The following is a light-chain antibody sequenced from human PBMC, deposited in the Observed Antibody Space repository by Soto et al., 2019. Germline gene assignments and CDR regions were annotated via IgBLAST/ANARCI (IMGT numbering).Light chain of an antibody. CDR3: QQYNIYSWT. CDR1: QSISSW. J-gene: IGKJ1*01. V-gene: IGKV1-5*03. CDR2: KAS. Sequence: DIQMTQSPSTLAASVGDRVTITCRASQSISSWLAWYQQEPGKAPKLLIYKASSLASGVPSRFSGSGSGTEFTLTISSLQPDDFATYFCQQYNIYSWTFGQGTKVDIK.